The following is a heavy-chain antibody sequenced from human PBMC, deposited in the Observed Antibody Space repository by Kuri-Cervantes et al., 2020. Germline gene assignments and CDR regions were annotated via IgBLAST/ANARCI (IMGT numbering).Heavy chain of an antibody. CDR1: GFTVSSNY. V-gene: IGHV3-66*02. D-gene: IGHD4-17*01. CDR3: ARGVVGLRNWFDP. Sequence: GGSLRLSCAASGFTVSSNYMSWVRQAPGKGLEWVSVIYSGGSTYYADSVKGRFTISRDNSKNTLYLQMNSLRAEDTAVYYCARGVVGLRNWFDPWGRGTLVTVSS. CDR2: IYSGGST. J-gene: IGHJ5*02.